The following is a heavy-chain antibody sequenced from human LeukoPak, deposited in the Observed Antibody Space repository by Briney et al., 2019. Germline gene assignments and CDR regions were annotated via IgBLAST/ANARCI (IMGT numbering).Heavy chain of an antibody. CDR3: AREQQLVPFDY. V-gene: IGHV3-30-3*01. J-gene: IGHJ4*02. CDR1: GFTFSSYA. D-gene: IGHD6-6*01. Sequence: PRGSLRLSCAASGFTFSSYAMHWVRQAPGKGLEWVAVISYDGSNKYYADSVKGRFTISRDNSKNTLYLQMNSLRAEDTAVYYCAREQQLVPFDYWGQGTLVTVSS. CDR2: ISYDGSNK.